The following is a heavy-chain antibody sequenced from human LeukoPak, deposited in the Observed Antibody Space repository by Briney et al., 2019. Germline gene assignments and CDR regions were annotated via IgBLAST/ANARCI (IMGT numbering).Heavy chain of an antibody. D-gene: IGHD3-10*01. CDR3: ASVLLWFGEVPSFQH. Sequence: SVKVSCKASGGTFSSYGGTFNSYVISWVRQAPGQGLEWMGGIIPIFGTANYAQKFQGRVTITADKSTSTAYMELSSLRSEDTAVYYCASVLLWFGEVPSFQHWGQGTLVTVSS. CDR1: GGTFSSYGGTFNSYV. V-gene: IGHV1-69*06. J-gene: IGHJ1*01. CDR2: IIPIFGTA.